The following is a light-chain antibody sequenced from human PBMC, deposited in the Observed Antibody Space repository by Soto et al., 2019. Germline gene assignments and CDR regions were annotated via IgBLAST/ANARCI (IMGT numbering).Light chain of an antibody. CDR3: QQSYKMPS. J-gene: IGKJ5*01. V-gene: IGKV1-39*01. CDR1: RNVSIY. Sequence: EIPLTQSPSSLAASVGDRLTLTCRASRNVSIYLNWYQHKPGKGPTLLIHATSNLQIGVPSRFSGSGSGTEFTLTISSLEPEDFGTYYCQQSYKMPSFGQGTRLMIK. CDR2: ATS.